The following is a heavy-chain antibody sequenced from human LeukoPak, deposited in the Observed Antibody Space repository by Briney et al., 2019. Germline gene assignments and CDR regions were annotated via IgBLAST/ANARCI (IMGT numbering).Heavy chain of an antibody. Sequence: SETLSLTCTVSGHSIDSGYHWGWIRQPPGKGLEWIGSIYWSGNSYFNPSLKSRLTISVDTSKNQFSLKLSSVTAADTAIYYCARCPHDSRSGYDVYSYMDVWGKGTTVTVSS. V-gene: IGHV4-38-2*02. D-gene: IGHD6-25*01. CDR1: GHSIDSGYH. CDR2: IYWSGNS. J-gene: IGHJ6*04. CDR3: ARCPHDSRSGYDVYSYMDV.